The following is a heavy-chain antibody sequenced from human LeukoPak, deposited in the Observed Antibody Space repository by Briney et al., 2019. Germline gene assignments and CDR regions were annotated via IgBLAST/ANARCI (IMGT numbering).Heavy chain of an antibody. CDR3: ARAVFAGAFFGMDV. CDR2: ISGSGGST. CDR1: GFTFSSYA. D-gene: IGHD2/OR15-2a*01. V-gene: IGHV3-23*01. J-gene: IGHJ6*02. Sequence: GGSLRLSCAASGFTFSSYAMSWVRQAPGKGLEWVSAISGSGGSTYYADSVKGRFTISRDNSKNALYLQMNSLRAEDTAVYYCARAVFAGAFFGMDVWGQGTTVTVSS.